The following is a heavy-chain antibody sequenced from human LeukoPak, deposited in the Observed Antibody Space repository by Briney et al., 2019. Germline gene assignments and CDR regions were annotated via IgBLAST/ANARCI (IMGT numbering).Heavy chain of an antibody. J-gene: IGHJ4*02. D-gene: IGHD3-22*01. V-gene: IGHV3-74*01. CDR3: ARGGPYYYDNSGSYYFDY. CDR2: INSEDSIT. CDR1: GFTFSSYW. Sequence: GGSLRLSCAASGFTFSSYWMHWVRHAPGKGLVWVSHINSEDSITKYADSVKGRFTISRDNAKNTLYLQMNSLRAGDTAVYYCARGGPYYYDNSGSYYFDYWGQGALVTVSS.